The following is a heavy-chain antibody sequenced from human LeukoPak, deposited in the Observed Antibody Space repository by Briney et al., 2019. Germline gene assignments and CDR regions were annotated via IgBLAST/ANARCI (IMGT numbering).Heavy chain of an antibody. J-gene: IGHJ4*02. D-gene: IGHD3-16*01. Sequence: GGSLRLSCAASGFSFDVHAMTWVRQAPGKGPEWVATIGGPAETFYADSVRGRFTISRDNSRYTLYLQMNRLRAEDSALYYCAKDWTSHNGVYDCLDFWGQGTQVTISS. CDR1: GFSFDVHA. CDR3: AKDWTSHNGVYDCLDF. CDR2: IGGPAET. V-gene: IGHV3-23*01.